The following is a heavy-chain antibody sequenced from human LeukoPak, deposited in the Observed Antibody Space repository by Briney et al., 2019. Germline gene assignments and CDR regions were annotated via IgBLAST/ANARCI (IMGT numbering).Heavy chain of an antibody. CDR3: ARDLSYCTITSCSYYYYGMDV. J-gene: IGHJ6*02. D-gene: IGHD2-2*01. CDR2: ISSSGGTI. CDR1: EFTFSSYE. V-gene: IGHV3-48*03. Sequence: GRSLRLSCSASEFTFSSYEMNWVRQAPGKGLEWVSYISSSGGTIYYADSVKGRFTISRDNAKNSLYLQMNSLRAEDTAVYYCARDLSYCTITSCSYYYYGMDVWGQGTTVTVSS.